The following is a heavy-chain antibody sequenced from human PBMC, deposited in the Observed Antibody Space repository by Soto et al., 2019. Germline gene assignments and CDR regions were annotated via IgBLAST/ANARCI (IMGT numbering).Heavy chain of an antibody. J-gene: IGHJ3*02. V-gene: IGHV3-48*01. CDR3: ARDLPVLLLFGELFDAFDI. CDR2: ISSSSSTI. CDR1: GFTFSSYS. Sequence: EVQLVESGGGLVQPGGSLRLSCAASGFTFSSYSMNWVRQAPGKGLEWVSYISSSSSTIYYADSVKGRFTISRDNAKNALYLQMNSLRAEDTAVYYCARDLPVLLLFGELFDAFDIWGQGTMVTVSS. D-gene: IGHD3-10*01.